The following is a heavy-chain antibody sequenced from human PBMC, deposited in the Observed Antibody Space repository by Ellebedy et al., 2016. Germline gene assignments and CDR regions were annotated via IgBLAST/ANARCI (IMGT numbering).Heavy chain of an antibody. CDR2: ISVGGGGT. CDR1: GFTFSSYA. Sequence: GESLKISXAASGFTFSSYAMRWVRQAPGKGLEWVSAISVGGGGTFYTDSVKGRFTISRDNSKNTVYLQMNSLGAEDTGVYYCTRGYDYARGQYYGMDVWGQGTTVTVSS. CDR3: TRGYDYARGQYYGMDV. V-gene: IGHV3-23*01. J-gene: IGHJ6*02. D-gene: IGHD4-17*01.